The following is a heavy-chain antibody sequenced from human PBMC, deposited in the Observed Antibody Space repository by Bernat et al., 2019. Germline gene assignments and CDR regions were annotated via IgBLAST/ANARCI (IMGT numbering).Heavy chain of an antibody. Sequence: QVQVQESGPGLVKPSETLSLTCTVSRASLTDYYWSWIRQPPGRGLEWIAYIHYSGTTDYNPSLQSRVTISVDTSKNQFSLNLSRATAADTAVYSRARVPLVCSDGTCYYYVDVWGKGTTVTVSS. D-gene: IGHD2-15*01. CDR3: ARVPLVCSDGTCYYYVDV. J-gene: IGHJ6*03. V-gene: IGHV4-59*01. CDR1: RASLTDYY. CDR2: IHYSGTT.